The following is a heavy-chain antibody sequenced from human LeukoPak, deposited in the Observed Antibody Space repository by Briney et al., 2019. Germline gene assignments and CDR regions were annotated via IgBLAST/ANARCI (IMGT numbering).Heavy chain of an antibody. CDR2: INPSGGST. J-gene: IGHJ4*02. CDR1: GGTFSSDA. V-gene: IGHV1-46*01. D-gene: IGHD6-13*01. Sequence: ASVKVSCKASGGTFSSDAISWVRQAPGQGLEWMGIINPSGGSTAYAQKFQGRVTMTRDMSTSTVYMDLSSLRSEDTAVYYCARDSPAAGKENFDYWGQGTLVTVSS. CDR3: ARDSPAAGKENFDY.